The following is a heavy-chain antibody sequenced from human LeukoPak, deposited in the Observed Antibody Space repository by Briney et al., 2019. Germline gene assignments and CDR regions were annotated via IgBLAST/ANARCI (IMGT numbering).Heavy chain of an antibody. V-gene: IGHV2-70*01. CDR1: GFSLSTSGMC. D-gene: IGHD2-15*01. CDR3: ARSGVAATDDAFDI. CDR2: IDWDDDK. J-gene: IGHJ3*02. Sequence: SAPALVKPTQTLTLTCTFSGFSLSTSGMCVSWIRQPPGKALEWLALIDWDDDKYYSTSLKTRLTISKDTSKNQVVLTITNMNPVDTATYYCARSGVAATDDAFDIWGQGTMVSVSS.